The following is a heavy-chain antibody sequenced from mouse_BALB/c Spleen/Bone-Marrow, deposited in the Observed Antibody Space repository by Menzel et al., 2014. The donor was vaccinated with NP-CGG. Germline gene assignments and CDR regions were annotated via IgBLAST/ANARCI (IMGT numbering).Heavy chain of an antibody. Sequence: VQLKHSGAELVKPGASVKLSCTASGFNIKDTYMHWVKQRPEQGLEWIGRIDPANGNTKYDPKFQGEATITADTSSNTAYLQLSSLTSEDTAVYYCVSYYYGNYFDSWGQGTTLTVSS. CDR2: IDPANGNT. D-gene: IGHD1-1*01. CDR1: GFNIKDTY. V-gene: IGHV14-3*02. J-gene: IGHJ2*01. CDR3: VSYYYGNYFDS.